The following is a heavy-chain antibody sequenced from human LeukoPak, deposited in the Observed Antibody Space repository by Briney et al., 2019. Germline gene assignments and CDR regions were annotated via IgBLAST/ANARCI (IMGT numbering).Heavy chain of an antibody. Sequence: GRSLRLSCAASGFTFSSYAMHWVRQAPGKGLEWVAVISYDGSNKYYADSVKGRFTISRDNSKNTLYLQMNSLRAEDTAVYYCARERMVRGVIKSTLNKKLSHGYFDYWGQGTLVTVSS. CDR1: GFTFSSYA. V-gene: IGHV3-30-3*01. J-gene: IGHJ4*02. D-gene: IGHD3-10*01. CDR3: ARERMVRGVIKSTLNKKLSHGYFDY. CDR2: ISYDGSNK.